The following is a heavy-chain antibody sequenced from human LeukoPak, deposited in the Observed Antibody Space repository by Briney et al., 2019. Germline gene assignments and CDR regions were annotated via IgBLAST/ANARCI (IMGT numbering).Heavy chain of an antibody. J-gene: IGHJ4*02. V-gene: IGHV3-23*01. CDR1: GFTFSTFA. CDR3: ARGIGYCSSTSCLLDY. CDR2: VSGGESRT. D-gene: IGHD2-2*01. Sequence: PGGSLRLACAASGFTFSTFAMGWVRQAPGKGLEWVSGVSGGESRTYYADSVKGRFTISRDNAKNSLYLQMNSLRAEDTAVYYCARGIGYCSSTSCLLDYWGQGTLVTVSS.